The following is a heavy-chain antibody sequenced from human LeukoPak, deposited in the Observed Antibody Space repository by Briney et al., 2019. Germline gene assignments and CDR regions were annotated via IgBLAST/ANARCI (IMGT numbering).Heavy chain of an antibody. CDR1: GGTFSSYA. CDR3: ARDPPYCSGGSCYYYYGMDV. J-gene: IGHJ6*02. V-gene: IGHV1-69*04. D-gene: IGHD2-15*01. CDR2: IIPILGIA. Sequence: ASVKVSCKASGGTFSSYAISWVRQAPGQGLEWMGRIIPILGIANYAQKFQGRVTITADKSTSTAYMELSSLRSEDTAVYYCARDPPYCSGGSCYYYYGMDVWGQGTTVTVSS.